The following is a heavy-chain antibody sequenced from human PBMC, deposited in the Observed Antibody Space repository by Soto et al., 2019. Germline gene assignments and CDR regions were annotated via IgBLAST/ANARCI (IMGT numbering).Heavy chain of an antibody. CDR2: ISYDGSNK. J-gene: IGHJ4*02. CDR3: AKFPGPLGRNY. Sequence: QPGGSLRLSCAASGFTFSSYGMHWVRQAPGKGLEWVAVISYDGSNKYYADSVKGRFTISRDNSKNTLYLQMNSLRAEDTAVYYCAKFPGPLGRNYWGQGTLVTVSS. D-gene: IGHD1-26*01. V-gene: IGHV3-30*18. CDR1: GFTFSSYG.